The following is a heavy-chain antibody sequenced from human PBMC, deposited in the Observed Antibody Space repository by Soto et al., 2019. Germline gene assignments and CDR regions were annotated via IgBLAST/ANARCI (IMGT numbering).Heavy chain of an antibody. CDR1: GYTFTSCG. J-gene: IGHJ3*02. Sequence: GASVKVSCKASGYTFTSCGISWVRQAPGQGLEWMGWISAYNGNTNYAQKLQGRVTMTTDTSTSTGYMELRSLRSDDTAVYYCARAIFSSGHAFAIWGQGTMVTVSS. V-gene: IGHV1-18*01. D-gene: IGHD3-22*01. CDR3: ARAIFSSGHAFAI. CDR2: ISAYNGNT.